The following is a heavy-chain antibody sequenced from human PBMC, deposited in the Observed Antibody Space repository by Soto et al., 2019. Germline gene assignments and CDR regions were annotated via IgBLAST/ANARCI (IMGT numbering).Heavy chain of an antibody. V-gene: IGHV1-69*13. J-gene: IGHJ4*02. Sequence: GASVKVSCKASGGTFSSYAISWVRHAPGQGLEWMGGIIPIFGTANYAQKFQGRVTITADESTSTAYMELSSLRSEDTAVYYCARLSYRAIAAVAGQFDYWGQGTLVTVSS. CDR1: GGTFSSYA. CDR3: ARLSYRAIAAVAGQFDY. D-gene: IGHD6-19*01. CDR2: IIPIFGTA.